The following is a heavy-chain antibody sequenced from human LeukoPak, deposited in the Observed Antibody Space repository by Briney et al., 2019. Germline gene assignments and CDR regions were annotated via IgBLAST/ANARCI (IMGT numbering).Heavy chain of an antibody. V-gene: IGHV3-74*01. CDR1: GFTFSSNW. CDR3: ARESRWELDY. J-gene: IGHJ4*02. D-gene: IGHD1-26*01. CDR2: INTDGSTT. Sequence: HTGGSLRLSCAGSGFTFSSNWMHWVRQAPGKGLVWVSRINTDGSTTNYEDSVKGRFTISRDNANNTLYLQMNSLRDEDTAVYYCARESRWELDYGGQGTLVTVSS.